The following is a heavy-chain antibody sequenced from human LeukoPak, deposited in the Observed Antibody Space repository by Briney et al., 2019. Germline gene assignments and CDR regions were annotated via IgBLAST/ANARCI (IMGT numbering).Heavy chain of an antibody. Sequence: QPGGSLRLSCAASGFTFSSYAMSWVRQAPGKGLEWVSAISAGGGSTFYADSVKGRFTISRDNSKNTLYLQMNSLRAEDTAVYYCAKDTYYYDSSGYYFWFENFDYWGQGTLVTVSS. CDR1: GFTFSSYA. CDR3: AKDTYYYDSSGYYFWFENFDY. D-gene: IGHD3-22*01. J-gene: IGHJ4*02. V-gene: IGHV3-23*01. CDR2: ISAGGGST.